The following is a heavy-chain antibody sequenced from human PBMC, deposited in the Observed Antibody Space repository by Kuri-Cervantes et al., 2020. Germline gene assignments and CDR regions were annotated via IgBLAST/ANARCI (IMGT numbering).Heavy chain of an antibody. Sequence: GESLKISCAASGFIVSNNYMSWVRQAPGKGLEWVSITHSGGSTYYADSVKGRFTISRDNAKNTLYLQMNSLRAEDTAVYYCARAGLRYFDWLAIGSAFDIWGQGTMVTVSS. D-gene: IGHD3-9*01. V-gene: IGHV3-53*01. J-gene: IGHJ3*02. CDR2: THSGGST. CDR3: ARAGLRYFDWLAIGSAFDI. CDR1: GFIVSNNY.